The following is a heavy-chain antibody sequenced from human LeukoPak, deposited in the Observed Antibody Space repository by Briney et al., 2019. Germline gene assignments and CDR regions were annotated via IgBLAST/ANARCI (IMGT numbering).Heavy chain of an antibody. CDR3: AGSLDYTSGTYFNWFDP. CDR1: GFTFSNYW. D-gene: IGHD1-26*01. Sequence: GGSLRLSCTASGFTFSNYWMSWVRQAPGKGLEWVANIKEDGTEMNYLGSVRGRFSISRDNAKSSLHLQMSSLRAEDTAVYFCAGSLDYTSGTYFNWFDPWGQGTRSSSPQ. CDR2: IKEDGTEM. J-gene: IGHJ5*02. V-gene: IGHV3-7*01.